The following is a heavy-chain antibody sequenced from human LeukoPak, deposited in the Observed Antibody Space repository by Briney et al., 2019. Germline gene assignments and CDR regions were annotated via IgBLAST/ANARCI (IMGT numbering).Heavy chain of an antibody. V-gene: IGHV4-39*01. D-gene: IGHD5-12*01. Sequence: SETLSLTCTVSGGSVSSSSYCWGWIRQPPGKGLEWIGNIYYSGSTYYNPSLKSRVTMSADTSKNQFSLKLSSVTAADTAVYYSARLGAYSGYDVALGAFDIWGQGTMVTVSS. CDR3: ARLGAYSGYDVALGAFDI. J-gene: IGHJ3*02. CDR2: IYYSGST. CDR1: GGSVSSSSYC.